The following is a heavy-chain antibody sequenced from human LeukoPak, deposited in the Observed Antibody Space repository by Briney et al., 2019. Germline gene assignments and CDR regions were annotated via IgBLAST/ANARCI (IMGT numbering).Heavy chain of an antibody. J-gene: IGHJ3*02. V-gene: IGHV3-9*03. CDR3: VKAHRSLMDTSAFDI. CDR1: GFIFDDYA. D-gene: IGHD5-18*01. CDR2: ISWNGARI. Sequence: GRSLRLSCLTSGFIFDDYAMHWVRQGTGKGLEWVSGISWNGARIVYADSVKGRFTISRDNVRGSLSLQMDDLSGEDMALYYCVKAHRSLMDTSAFDIWGQGTMVTVSS.